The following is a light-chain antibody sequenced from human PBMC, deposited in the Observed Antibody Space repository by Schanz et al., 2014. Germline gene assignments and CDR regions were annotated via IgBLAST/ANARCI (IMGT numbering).Light chain of an antibody. V-gene: IGKV1-6*01. Sequence: IQMTQSPPSLSASVGDSVTITCRASQSIAIFLNWYQQKPGKVPNLLISAASSLHSGVPSRFSGSGSGTDFTLTISSLQPEDFAAYYCLQHYDYPRTFGQGTKLEIK. J-gene: IGKJ2*01. CDR1: QSIAIF. CDR3: LQHYDYPRT. CDR2: AAS.